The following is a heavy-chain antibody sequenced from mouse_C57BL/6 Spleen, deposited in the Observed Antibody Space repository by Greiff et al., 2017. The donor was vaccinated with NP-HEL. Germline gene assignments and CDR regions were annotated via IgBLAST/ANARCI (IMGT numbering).Heavy chain of an antibody. J-gene: IGHJ3*01. CDR1: GFTFSSYA. D-gene: IGHD2-3*01. CDR3: ARDVDDGYGWFAY. Sequence: EVQLVESGGGLVKPGGSLKLSCAASGFTFSSYAMSWVRQTPEKRLEWVATISDGGSYTYYPDNVKGRFTISRDNAKNNLYLQMSHLKSEDTAMYYCARDVDDGYGWFAYWGQGTLVTVSA. V-gene: IGHV5-4*01. CDR2: ISDGGSYT.